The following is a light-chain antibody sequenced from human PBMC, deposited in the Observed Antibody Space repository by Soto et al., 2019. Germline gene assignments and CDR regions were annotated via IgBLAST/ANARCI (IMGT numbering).Light chain of an antibody. CDR1: SGYSTYA. CDR2: INYDGTH. J-gene: IGLJ3*02. CDR3: QSLGTGIQV. V-gene: IGLV4-69*01. Sequence: QPVLTQSPSASASLGASVKLTCTLSSGYSTYAIAWHQQQSGKGPRFLMKINYDGTHSKGDGFYDRFSGSSSGAERHLTIYSLQSEDEADYYCQSLGTGIQVFGGGTKLTV.